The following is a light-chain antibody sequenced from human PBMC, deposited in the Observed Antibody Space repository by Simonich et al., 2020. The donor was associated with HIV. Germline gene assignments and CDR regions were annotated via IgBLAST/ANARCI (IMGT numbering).Light chain of an antibody. V-gene: IGLV1-51*01. CDR3: GTWDGSLSVWV. J-gene: IGLJ3*02. CDR1: SSNIGNNY. Sequence: QSVLTQPPSVSAAPGQKVTISCSGSSSNIGNNYVSWYQQLPGTAPKFLIYDNDKRPSGIPDRFSGSKSGTSATLGITGLQTGDEADYYCGTWDGSLSVWVFGGGTKLTVL. CDR2: DND.